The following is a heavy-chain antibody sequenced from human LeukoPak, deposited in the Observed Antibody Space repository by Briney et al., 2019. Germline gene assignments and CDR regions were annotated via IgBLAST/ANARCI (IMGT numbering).Heavy chain of an antibody. D-gene: IGHD6-13*01. CDR3: ARHDSSEKRIAAAGTNWFDP. CDR2: IYYSGST. CDR1: GGSISNY. Sequence: SETLSLTCTVSGGSISNYWSWIRQPPGKGLEWIGYIYYSGSTNYNPSLKSRVTISVDTSKNQFSLKLSSVTAADTAVYYCARHDSSEKRIAAAGTNWFDPWGQGTLVTVSS. V-gene: IGHV4-59*08. J-gene: IGHJ5*02.